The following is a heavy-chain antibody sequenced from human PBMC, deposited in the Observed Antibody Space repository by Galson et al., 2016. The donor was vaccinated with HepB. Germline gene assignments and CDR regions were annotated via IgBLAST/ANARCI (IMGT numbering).Heavy chain of an antibody. Sequence: SLRLSCAASGFTFRTSWMSWVRQPPGKGPEWVANINPDGSQTYYVDSVKGRFNISKDNAKNSLYLRMNSLRADDTAVYYCARIIKTGTTSHFDYWGQGTLVTVSS. V-gene: IGHV3-7*01. CDR1: GFTFRTSW. CDR2: INPDGSQT. J-gene: IGHJ4*02. D-gene: IGHD1-7*01. CDR3: ARIIKTGTTSHFDY.